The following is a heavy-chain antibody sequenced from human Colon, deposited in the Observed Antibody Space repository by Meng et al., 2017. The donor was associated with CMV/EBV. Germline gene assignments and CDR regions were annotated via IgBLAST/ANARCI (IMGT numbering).Heavy chain of an antibody. CDR3: VMLPPGF. CDR1: GSTPSTFW. J-gene: IGHJ4*02. D-gene: IGHD3-10*01. CDR2: VHSSGSME. Sequence: VQMVESWGDLVQPGGSLRLSCAVSGSTPSTFWLDWVRQVPGKGPVWVSRVHSSGSMETYEDSVKGRFTASRDNTKNTFYLQMNSLRDEDTAVYYCVMLPPGFWGQGTLVTVSS. V-gene: IGHV3-74*03.